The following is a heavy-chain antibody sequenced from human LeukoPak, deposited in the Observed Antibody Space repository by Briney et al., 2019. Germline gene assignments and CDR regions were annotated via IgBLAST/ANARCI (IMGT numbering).Heavy chain of an antibody. CDR3: ARNQYSSPSGSFDY. CDR2: IYHSGST. V-gene: IGHV4-38-2*02. CDR1: GYSISSGYY. Sequence: PSETLFVTCTVSGYSISSGYYWGWIRQHPGKGLEWIGSIYHSGSTYYNPSLKSRVTISVDTSKNQFSLKLSSVTAADTAVYYCARNQYSSPSGSFDYWGQGTLVTVSS. J-gene: IGHJ4*02. D-gene: IGHD6-6*01.